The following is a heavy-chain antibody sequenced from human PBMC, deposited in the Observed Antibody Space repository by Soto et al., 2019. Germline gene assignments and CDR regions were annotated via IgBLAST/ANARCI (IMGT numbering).Heavy chain of an antibody. V-gene: IGHV4-59*01. D-gene: IGHD6-13*01. Sequence: SETLSLTCTVSGGSISSYYWSWIRQPPGKGLEWIGYIYYSGSTNYDPSLKSRVTISVDTSKNQFFLKLSSVTAADTALYYCAREDRAAAFDYWGQGTLVTVSS. CDR1: GGSISSYY. CDR3: AREDRAAAFDY. CDR2: IYYSGST. J-gene: IGHJ4*01.